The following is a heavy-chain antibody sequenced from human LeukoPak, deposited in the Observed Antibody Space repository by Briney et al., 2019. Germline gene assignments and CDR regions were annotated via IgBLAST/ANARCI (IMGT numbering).Heavy chain of an antibody. CDR2: FDPEDGET. Sequence: ASVKVSCKVSGYTLTDLSMHWVRQAPGKGLEWMGGFDPEDGETIYAQKFQGRVTMTEDTSTDTAYMELSSLRSEDTAVYYCATTRWELLRLDYWGQGTLVTVSS. D-gene: IGHD1-26*01. CDR1: GYTLTDLS. CDR3: ATTRWELLRLDY. J-gene: IGHJ4*02. V-gene: IGHV1-24*01.